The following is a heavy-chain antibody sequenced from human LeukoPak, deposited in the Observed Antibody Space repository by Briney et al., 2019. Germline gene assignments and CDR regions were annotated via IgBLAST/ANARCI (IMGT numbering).Heavy chain of an antibody. V-gene: IGHV5-51*01. CDR1: GYRSTSYW. D-gene: IGHD3-22*01. Sequence: GGSLRISCKVSGYRSTSYWIAWVRQMPGKGLEWMGIINPGDSDTRYSPSFEGHVTISADKSIRTVYLQWSSLKASDTAMYYCARPNITSYYDSRGYDAFDVWGQGTMVIVSS. J-gene: IGHJ3*01. CDR3: ARPNITSYYDSRGYDAFDV. CDR2: INPGDSDT.